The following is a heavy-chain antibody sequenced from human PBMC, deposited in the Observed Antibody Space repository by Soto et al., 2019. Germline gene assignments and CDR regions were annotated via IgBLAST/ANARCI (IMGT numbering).Heavy chain of an antibody. J-gene: IGHJ3*01. V-gene: IGHV1-69-2*01. Sequence: EVQLVQSGAEVKKPGATMKISCKASGYTFSDYFMHWIQQAPGKGLEWMGLVDPEGSGTIYSEKFQDRLTLSADTSTHTAYMELSNLGSEDTAVYYCAFATSGNYGGFDFWGQGTLVTVSS. CDR3: AFATSGNYGGFDF. CDR2: VDPEGSGT. D-gene: IGHD4-17*01. CDR1: GYTFSDYF.